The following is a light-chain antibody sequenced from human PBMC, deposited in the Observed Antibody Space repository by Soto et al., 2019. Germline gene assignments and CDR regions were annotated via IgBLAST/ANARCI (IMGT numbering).Light chain of an antibody. Sequence: DIPMTQAPSSPYASIGDRVTSTCRVSHGIRNDLGWYQHNRGQAPKRLIYAASSLQSSVTSRFSGSGTGTEFTLSISSLQPGDFATYYCLQQNSYPRAFGQGNTVEIK. J-gene: IGKJ1*01. V-gene: IGKV1-17*01. CDR1: HGIRND. CDR3: LQQNSYPRA. CDR2: AAS.